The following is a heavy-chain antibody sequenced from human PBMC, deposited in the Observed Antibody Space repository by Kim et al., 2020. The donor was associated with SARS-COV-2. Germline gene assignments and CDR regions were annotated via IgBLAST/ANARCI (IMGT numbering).Heavy chain of an antibody. CDR3: ARDRVVITTSAFDI. CDR1: GFTFSDYY. CDR2: ISSSGSTI. Sequence: GGSLRLSCAASGFTFSDYYMSWIRQAPGKGLEWVSYISSSGSTIYYADSVKGRFTISRDNAKNSLYLQMNSLRAEDTAVYYCARDRVVITTSAFDIWGQGTMVTVSS. J-gene: IGHJ3*02. D-gene: IGHD3-22*01. V-gene: IGHV3-11*01.